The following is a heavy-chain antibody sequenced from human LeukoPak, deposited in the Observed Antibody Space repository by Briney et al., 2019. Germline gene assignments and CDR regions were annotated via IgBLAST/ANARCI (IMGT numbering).Heavy chain of an antibody. J-gene: IGHJ4*02. CDR1: GFTFSSYG. CDR3: ARWVDY. V-gene: IGHV3-48*01. CDR2: ISSSRTTI. Sequence: GGSLRLSCAASGFTFSSYGMSWVRQAPGKGLEWVSYISSSRTTIYYADSVKGRFTISRDNAKNSPYPQMNSLRAEDTAVYYCARWVDYWGQGTLVTVSS.